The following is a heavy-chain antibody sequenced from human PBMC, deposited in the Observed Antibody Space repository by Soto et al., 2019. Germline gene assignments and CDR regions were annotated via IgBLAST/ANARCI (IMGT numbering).Heavy chain of an antibody. CDR2: IIPILGIA. J-gene: IGHJ4*02. CDR3: ARDPYYASRGYYVSGGD. D-gene: IGHD3-22*01. V-gene: IGHV1-69*08. Sequence: QVQLVQSGAEVKKPGSSVKVSCKASGGTFSSYTISWVRQAPGQGLEWMGRIIPILGIANYAQKFQGRVTIAADKATSTAYMEWISLRSEDTAVYYCARDPYYASRGYYVSGGDWGQGTLVTVSS. CDR1: GGTFSSYT.